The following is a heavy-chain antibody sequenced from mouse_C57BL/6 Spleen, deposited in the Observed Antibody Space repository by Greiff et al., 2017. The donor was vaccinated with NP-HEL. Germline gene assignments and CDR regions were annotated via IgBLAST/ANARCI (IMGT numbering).Heavy chain of an antibody. V-gene: IGHV1-64*01. CDR2: IHPNSGST. J-gene: IGHJ2*01. Sequence: QVQLQQPGAELVKPGASVKLSCKASGYTFTSYWMHWVKQRPGQGLEWIGMIHPNSGSTNYNEKFKSKATLTVDKSSSPAYMQLSSLTSEDSAVYYCARYHQLGYFDYWGQGTTLTVSS. CDR1: GYTFTSYW. D-gene: IGHD1-3*01. CDR3: ARYHQLGYFDY.